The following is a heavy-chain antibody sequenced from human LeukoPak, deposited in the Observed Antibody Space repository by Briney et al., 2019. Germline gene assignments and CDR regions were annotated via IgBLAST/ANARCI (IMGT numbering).Heavy chain of an antibody. CDR1: GYTFTSYG. CDR2: ISAYNGNT. CDR3: ARDRKFGGVIVSNFDY. J-gene: IGHJ4*02. Sequence: ASVKVSCKASGYTFTSYGISWVRQAPGQGLEWMGWISAYNGNTNYAQKLQGRVTMTTDTSTSTAYMELRSLRSDDTAVYYCARDRKFGGVIVSNFDYWGQGTLVTVSS. V-gene: IGHV1-18*01. D-gene: IGHD3-16*02.